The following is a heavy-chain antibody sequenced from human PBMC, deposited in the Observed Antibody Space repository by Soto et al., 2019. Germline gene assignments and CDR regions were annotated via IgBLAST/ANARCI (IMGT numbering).Heavy chain of an antibody. V-gene: IGHV1-69*13. Sequence: VKVSCEASGGPLTSYAISWVRQSPGQGLEWVGGIIPIFGTANYAQKFQGRVTITADKSTSTAYMELSSLRSEDTAVYYCAREGIAADDAQYNWFDRWGQGTLVTVSS. CDR1: GGPLTSYA. CDR3: AREGIAADDAQYNWFDR. D-gene: IGHD6-13*01. J-gene: IGHJ5*02. CDR2: IIPIFGTA.